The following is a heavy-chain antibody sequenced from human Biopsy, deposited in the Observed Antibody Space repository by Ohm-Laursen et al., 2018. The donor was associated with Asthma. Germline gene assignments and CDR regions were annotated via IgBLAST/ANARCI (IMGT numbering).Heavy chain of an antibody. J-gene: IGHJ6*02. CDR3: ARRITIFGVVQKDHGMDA. CDR1: SGSGGSMTPTSHY. CDR2: ISYGGKT. Sequence: SDTLSLTCSLSSGSGGSMTPTSHYWDWIRQAPGKGLEWIGYISYGGKTSYNPSLKNRVTISRDTSKNQFSLRLTSVTAADTAVYFCARRITIFGVVQKDHGMDAWGQGTTVIVSS. V-gene: IGHV4-39*01. D-gene: IGHD3-3*01.